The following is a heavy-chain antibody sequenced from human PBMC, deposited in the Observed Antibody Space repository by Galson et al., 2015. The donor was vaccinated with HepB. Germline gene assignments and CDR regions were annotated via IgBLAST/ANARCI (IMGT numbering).Heavy chain of an antibody. CDR3: ARNPTYQIVGATYWELGWFDP. CDR2: ISGSGGST. D-gene: IGHD1-26*01. J-gene: IGHJ5*02. V-gene: IGHV3-23*01. Sequence: SLRLSCAASGFTFSSYAMSWVRQAPGKGLEWVSAISGSGGSTYYADSVKGRFTISRDNSKNSLYLQMNSLRAEDTAVYYCARNPTYQIVGATYWELGWFDPWGQGTLVTVSS. CDR1: GFTFSSYA.